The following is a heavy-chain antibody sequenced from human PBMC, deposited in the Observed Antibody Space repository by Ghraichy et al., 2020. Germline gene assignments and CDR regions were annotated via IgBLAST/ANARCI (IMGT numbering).Heavy chain of an antibody. CDR1: GFTFSSYG. CDR3: AKANYGSGLGAFDI. V-gene: IGHV3-30*18. Sequence: GESLNISCAASGFTFSSYGMHWVRQAPGKGLEWVAVISYDGSNKYYADSVKGRFTISRDNSKNTLYLQMNSLRAEDTAVYYCAKANYGSGLGAFDIWGQGTMVTVSS. CDR2: ISYDGSNK. D-gene: IGHD3-10*01. J-gene: IGHJ3*02.